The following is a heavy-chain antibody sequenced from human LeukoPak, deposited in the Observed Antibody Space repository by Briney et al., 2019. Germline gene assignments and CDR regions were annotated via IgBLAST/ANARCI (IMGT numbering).Heavy chain of an antibody. CDR1: GGSISSGDYY. CDR2: IYYSGST. D-gene: IGHD4-11*01. CDR3: ARVASDSRSSILDY. V-gene: IGHV4-30-4*01. Sequence: PSETLSLTCTVSGGSISSGDYYWSWIRQPPGKGLEWIGYIYYSGSTYYNPSLKSRVTISVDTSKNQFSLKLSSVTAADTAVYYCARVASDSRSSILDYWGQGTLVTVSS. J-gene: IGHJ4*02.